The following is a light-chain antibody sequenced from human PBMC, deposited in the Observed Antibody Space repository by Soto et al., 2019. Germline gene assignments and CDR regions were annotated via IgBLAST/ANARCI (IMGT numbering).Light chain of an antibody. CDR2: GAS. CDR3: QQYNNWPPT. J-gene: IGKJ1*01. CDR1: QSVRIN. Sequence: EIVMTQSPATLSVSPGERATLSCRASQSVRINLAWYQQKPGQPPRLLIYGASTRATGIPARFSGSGSGTEFTLTISSLQSEDFAVYYCQQYNNWPPTFGQGTKVDIK. V-gene: IGKV3-15*01.